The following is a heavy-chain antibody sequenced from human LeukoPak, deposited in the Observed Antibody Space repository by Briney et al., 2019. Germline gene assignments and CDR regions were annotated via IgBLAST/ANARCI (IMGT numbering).Heavy chain of an antibody. CDR2: ISSSSIYI. J-gene: IGHJ4*02. D-gene: IGHD1-1*01. V-gene: IGHV3-21*01. CDR1: GFTFSSYS. Sequence: GGSLRLSCAASGFTFSSYSMTWVRQAPGKGLEWVSSISSSSIYIYYADSVKGRFTISRDNAKNSLYLQMNSLRDEDTAVYYCARGGQGNWPTPFDYWGQGTLVTVSS. CDR3: ARGGQGNWPTPFDY.